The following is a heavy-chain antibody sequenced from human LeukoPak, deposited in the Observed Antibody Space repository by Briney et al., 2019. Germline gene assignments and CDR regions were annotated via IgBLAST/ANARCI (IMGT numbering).Heavy chain of an antibody. D-gene: IGHD3-10*01. Sequence: PPGGSLRLSCAASGFTFSSYEMNWVRQAPGKGLEWVSYISSSSSTIYYADSVKGRFTISRDNAKNSLYLQTNSLRAEDTAVYYCAKADYYADHLFDYWGQGTLVTVSS. CDR2: ISSSSSTI. J-gene: IGHJ4*02. V-gene: IGHV3-48*03. CDR3: AKADYYADHLFDY. CDR1: GFTFSSYE.